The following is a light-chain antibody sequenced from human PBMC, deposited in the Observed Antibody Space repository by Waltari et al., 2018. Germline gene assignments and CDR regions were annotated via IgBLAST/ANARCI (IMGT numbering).Light chain of an antibody. V-gene: IGLV3-9*01. Sequence: SYELTQPVSVSVAQGQTAKITCGGDNIGMKNVHRYQHRPGQAPLLVLYRDDNRPPGIPDRFSGSNSGNTATLTISGAQAGDEAAYYCQVWDNSNGVFGGGT. J-gene: IGLJ3*02. CDR1: NIGMKN. CDR3: QVWDNSNGV. CDR2: RDD.